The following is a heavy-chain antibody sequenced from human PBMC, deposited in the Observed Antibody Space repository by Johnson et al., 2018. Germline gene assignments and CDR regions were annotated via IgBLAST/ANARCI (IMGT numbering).Heavy chain of an antibody. Sequence: VQLVESGGGLVKPGGSLRLSCAASGFTFSDYNMNWVRQAPGKGLEWVSSIFSSTSYIYYADSVQGRFTISRDNSKNTLYLQMNSLRAEDTAVYYCASSIAVAGKYYYYYGLDVWGQGTTVTVSS. J-gene: IGHJ6*02. CDR1: GFTFSDYN. CDR2: IFSSTSYI. V-gene: IGHV3-21*01. CDR3: ASSIAVAGKYYYYYGLDV. D-gene: IGHD6-19*01.